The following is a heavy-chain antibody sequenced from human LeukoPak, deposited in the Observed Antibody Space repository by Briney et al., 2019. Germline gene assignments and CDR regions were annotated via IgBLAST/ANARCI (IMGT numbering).Heavy chain of an antibody. V-gene: IGHV4-34*01. CDR3: ARDYSGSYI. CDR2: INHSGST. J-gene: IGHJ4*02. Sequence: PETLSLTCAVYGGSFSGYYWSWIRQPPGKGLEWIGEINHSGSTNYNPSLKSRVTISVDTSKNQFSLKLSSVTAADTAVYYCARDYSGSYIWGQGTLVTVSS. D-gene: IGHD1-26*01. CDR1: GGSFSGYY.